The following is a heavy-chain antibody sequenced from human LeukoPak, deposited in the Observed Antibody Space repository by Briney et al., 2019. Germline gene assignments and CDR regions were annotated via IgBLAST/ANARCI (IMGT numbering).Heavy chain of an antibody. CDR1: GFTFSDYY. CDR2: ISSSGSTI. V-gene: IGHV3-11*01. D-gene: IGHD2-2*01. J-gene: IGHJ6*02. Sequence: GGSLRLSCAASGFTFSDYYMSWIRQAPGKGLEGVSYISSSGSTIYYADSVKGGFTISRDNAKNSLYLQMNSLRAEDTAVYYCARDLYVVVPAARAYYYYGMDVWGQGTTVTVSS. CDR3: ARDLYVVVPAARAYYYYGMDV.